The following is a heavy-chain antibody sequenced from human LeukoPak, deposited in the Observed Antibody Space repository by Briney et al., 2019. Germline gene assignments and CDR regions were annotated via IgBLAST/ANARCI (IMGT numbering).Heavy chain of an antibody. CDR3: AREVRSGYDILTRRGDAFDI. CDR1: GGTFSSYA. CDR2: IIPIFGTA. V-gene: IGHV1-69*13. J-gene: IGHJ3*02. Sequence: SVKVSCKASGGTFSSYAISWVRQAPGQGLEWMGGIIPIFGTANYAQKFQGRVTITADESTSTAYMELSSLRSEGTAVYYCAREVRSGYDILTRRGDAFDIWGQGTMVTVSS. D-gene: IGHD3-9*01.